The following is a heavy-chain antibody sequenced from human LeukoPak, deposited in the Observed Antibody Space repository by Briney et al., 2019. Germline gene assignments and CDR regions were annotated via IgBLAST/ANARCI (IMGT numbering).Heavy chain of an antibody. CDR3: ARQNGGDIVVVPAAPGEFDY. CDR1: GGSISSSSYY. V-gene: IGHV4-39*01. Sequence: PSETLSLTCTVSGGSISSSSYYWGWIRQPPGKGLEWIGSIYYSGSTYYNPSLKSRVTISVDTSKNQFSLKLSSVTAADTAVYYCARQNGGDIVVVPAAPGEFDYWGQGTLVTVSS. D-gene: IGHD2-2*01. J-gene: IGHJ4*02. CDR2: IYYSGST.